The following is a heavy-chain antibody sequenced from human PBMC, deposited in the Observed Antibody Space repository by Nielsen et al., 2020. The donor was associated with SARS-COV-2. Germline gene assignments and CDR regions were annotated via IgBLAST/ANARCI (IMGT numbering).Heavy chain of an antibody. CDR3: ARDYYDSSGYYVEDY. V-gene: IGHV3-30*04. CDR1: GFTFSSYA. D-gene: IGHD3-22*01. CDR2: ISYDGSNK. J-gene: IGHJ4*02. Sequence: GESLKISCAASGFTFSSYAMHWVRQAPGKGLEWVAVISYDGSNKYYADSVKGRFTISRDNSKNTLYLQMNSLRAEDTAVYYCARDYYDSSGYYVEDYWGQGTLVTVSS.